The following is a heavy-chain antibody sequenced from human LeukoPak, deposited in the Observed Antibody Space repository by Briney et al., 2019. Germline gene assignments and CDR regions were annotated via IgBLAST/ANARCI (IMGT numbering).Heavy chain of an antibody. Sequence: GGSLRLSCAASGFTFSSNAMSWVRQAPGKGLEWVSAISGSGGSTHYADSVKGRFTVSRDNSKNTLYLQMNSLRAEDTAVYYCAKNSGPRDQGGYYYDSSGYYYSSDYWGQGTLVTVSS. CDR1: GFTFSSNA. J-gene: IGHJ4*02. V-gene: IGHV3-23*01. CDR2: ISGSGGST. CDR3: AKNSGPRDQGGYYYDSSGYYYSSDY. D-gene: IGHD3-22*01.